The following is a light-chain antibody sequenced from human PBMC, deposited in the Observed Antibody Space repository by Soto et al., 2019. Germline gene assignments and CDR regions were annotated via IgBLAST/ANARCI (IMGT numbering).Light chain of an antibody. CDR2: DTF. CDR1: QYISSL. Sequence: DIQMTQSPPSLSAAIGDRVTITCRASQYISSLFACYRQKPGKAPTLRMFDTFSLESGVLSGLSGSRAGTEFTPIISSLQPDDYATYYCQQYNSYSPLTFGQGTKVDVK. J-gene: IGKJ4*01. CDR3: QQYNSYSPLT. V-gene: IGKV1-5*01.